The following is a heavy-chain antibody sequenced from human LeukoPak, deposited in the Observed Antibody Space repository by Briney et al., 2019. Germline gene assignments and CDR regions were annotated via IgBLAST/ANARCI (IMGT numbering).Heavy chain of an antibody. CDR3: ARERLTGTIGLPILAGFQDAFDI. V-gene: IGHV3-48*04. J-gene: IGHJ3*02. Sequence: GGSLRLSCAVSGFIFNDYSLHWVRQAPGKGLEWVSYISSSSSTIYYADSVKGRFTISRDNAKNSLYLQMNSLRAEDTAVYYCARERLTGTIGLPILAGFQDAFDIWGQGTMVTVSS. CDR1: GFIFNDYS. CDR2: ISSSSSTI. D-gene: IGHD1-20*01.